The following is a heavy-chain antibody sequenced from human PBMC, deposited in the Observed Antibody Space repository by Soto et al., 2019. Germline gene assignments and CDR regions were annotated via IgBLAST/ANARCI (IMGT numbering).Heavy chain of an antibody. J-gene: IGHJ3*02. Sequence: QVQMVESGGGVVQPGRSLRLSCAASGFTFSSYGMHWVRQAPGKGLECVAGISYDGSYKKYIDAVKGRFTISRDNSKSTLYLQMNSLRVEDTAMYYCAKARGPRGDAFDMWGQGTMVAVSS. CDR3: AKARGPRGDAFDM. D-gene: IGHD3-10*01. V-gene: IGHV3-30*18. CDR2: ISYDGSYK. CDR1: GFTFSSYG.